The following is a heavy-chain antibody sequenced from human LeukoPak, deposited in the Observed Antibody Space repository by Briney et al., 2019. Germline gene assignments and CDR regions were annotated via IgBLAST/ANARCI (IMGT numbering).Heavy chain of an antibody. Sequence: KPSETLSLTCTVSGYSISSGYYWGWIRQPPGKGLEWIGSIYHSGSTFDNPSLMSRVTISVDKSKNQFSLKLSSVTAADTAVYYCARDDSIGFDYWGQGTLVTVSS. D-gene: IGHD2-21*02. CDR2: IYHSGST. CDR3: ARDDSIGFDY. V-gene: IGHV4-38-2*02. J-gene: IGHJ4*02. CDR1: GYSISSGYY.